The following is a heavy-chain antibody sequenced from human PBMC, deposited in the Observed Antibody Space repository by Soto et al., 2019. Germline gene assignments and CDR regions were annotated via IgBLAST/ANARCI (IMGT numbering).Heavy chain of an antibody. D-gene: IGHD3-10*01. Sequence: QVQLQEPGPGLVKPSVTLSLTCTVSGGSISSNYLNWFQQPPGKGLEWMGYIYYSGSTSYNPSLKSRVHISVVTSKNQFSLKLSSVTAADTAVYYCARVWGGAFDIWGQRTMVTVSS. J-gene: IGHJ3*02. CDR3: ARVWGGAFDI. CDR1: GGSISSNY. CDR2: IYYSGST. V-gene: IGHV4-59*01.